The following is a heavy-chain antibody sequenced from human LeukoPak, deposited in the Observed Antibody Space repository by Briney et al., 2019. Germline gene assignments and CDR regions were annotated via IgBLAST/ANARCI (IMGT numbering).Heavy chain of an antibody. V-gene: IGHV3-21*01. J-gene: IGHJ6*03. Sequence: GRSLRLSRAASGFTFSSYSMNWVRQAPGKGLEWVSSISSSSSYIYYADSVKGRFTISRDNAKNSLYLQMNSLRAEDTAVYYCASPSESMYSNGYYMDVWGKGTTVTVSS. CDR1: GFTFSSYS. D-gene: IGHD2-15*01. CDR2: ISSSSSYI. CDR3: ASPSESMYSNGYYMDV.